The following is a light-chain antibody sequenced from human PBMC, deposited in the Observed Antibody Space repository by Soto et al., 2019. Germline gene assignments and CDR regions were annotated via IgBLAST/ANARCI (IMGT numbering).Light chain of an antibody. J-gene: IGKJ2*01. V-gene: IGKV1-39*01. CDR3: QQDDGTPYT. CDR1: QSITTY. Sequence: DIQMTQSPSTLSASVGDRVTITCRASQSITTYFSWYQQKPGKAPKLLIYAASTLQSGVPSRFSGSGSGTDFTLNISRLHPEDFSTYCCQQDDGTPYTFGQGTKLEIK. CDR2: AAS.